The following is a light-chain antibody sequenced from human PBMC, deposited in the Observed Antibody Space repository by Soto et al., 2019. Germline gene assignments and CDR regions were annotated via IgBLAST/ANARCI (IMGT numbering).Light chain of an antibody. CDR2: GAS. J-gene: IGKJ5*01. CDR3: QQYGSSPPIT. V-gene: IGKV3-20*01. CDR1: QGVTSN. Sequence: EIVMTQSPATLSVSPGERATLSCRASQGVTSNLAWYQQKPGQAPRLLIYGASSRATGIPDRFSGSGSGTDFTLTISRLEPEDFAVYYCQQYGSSPPITVGQGTRLEIK.